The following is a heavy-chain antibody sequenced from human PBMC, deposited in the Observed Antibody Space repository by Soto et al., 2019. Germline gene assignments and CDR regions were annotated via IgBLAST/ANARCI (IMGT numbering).Heavy chain of an antibody. CDR3: GAEEWGGLEV. Sequence: EVQLVESGGGLVQPGGSLRLSCVASGFTFSRHYMTWVRQAPGKGLESVAKIKPDGGESYYVDSVRGRFTLSRDNAKNPPSLQMNSLRGGDTAVYLRGAEEWGGLEVWGQGTLVNVSS. CDR2: IKPDGGES. D-gene: IGHD1-26*01. CDR1: GFTFSRHY. J-gene: IGHJ4*02. V-gene: IGHV3-7*01.